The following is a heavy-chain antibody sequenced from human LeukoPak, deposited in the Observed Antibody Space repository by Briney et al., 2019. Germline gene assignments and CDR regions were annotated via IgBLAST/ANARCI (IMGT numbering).Heavy chain of an antibody. V-gene: IGHV1-69*04. J-gene: IGHJ5*02. CDR2: IIPILGIA. D-gene: IGHD3-22*01. Sequence: GASVKVSCKASGGTFSSYAISWVRQAPGQGLEWMGRIIPILGIANYAQKFQGRVTITADKSTSTAYMELSSLRSEDTAVYYCAAMYYYDSSGLYNWFDPWGQGTLVTVSS. CDR1: GGTFSSYA. CDR3: AAMYYYDSSGLYNWFDP.